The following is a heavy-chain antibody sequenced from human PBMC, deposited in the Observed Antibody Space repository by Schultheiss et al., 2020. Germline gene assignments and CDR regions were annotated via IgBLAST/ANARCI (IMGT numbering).Heavy chain of an antibody. J-gene: IGHJ6*02. CDR2: IYYSGYT. V-gene: IGHV4-31*03. CDR3: ARNNDYKNGMDV. D-gene: IGHD4-11*01. Sequence: SETLSLTCTVSGDSISSGGYYWTWIRQHPGKGLEWIGNIYYSGYTYYNPSLKSRLAISVETSKNQFSLKLSSVTAADTAVYYCARNNDYKNGMDVWGQGTTVTVSS. CDR1: GDSISSGGYY.